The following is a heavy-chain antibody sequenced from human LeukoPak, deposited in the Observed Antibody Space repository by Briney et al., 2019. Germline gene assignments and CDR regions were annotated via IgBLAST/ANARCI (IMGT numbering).Heavy chain of an antibody. CDR1: GFTFSSHA. CDR3: AKDRSDIVVVVAATPGAFDI. D-gene: IGHD2-15*01. J-gene: IGHJ3*02. V-gene: IGHV3-23*01. CDR2: ISGSGGST. Sequence: GGSLRLSCAASGFTFSSHAMSWVRQAPGKGLEWVSAISGSGGSTYYADSVKGRFTISRDNSKNTLYLQMNSLRAEDTAVYYCAKDRSDIVVVVAATPGAFDIWGQGTMVTVSS.